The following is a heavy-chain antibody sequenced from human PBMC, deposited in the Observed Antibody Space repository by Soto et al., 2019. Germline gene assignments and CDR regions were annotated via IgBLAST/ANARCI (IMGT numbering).Heavy chain of an antibody. CDR3: ARDKSPLWFGELGYYYYVMDV. J-gene: IGHJ6*02. V-gene: IGHV3-11*01. CDR2: TSSSGSTT. CDR1: GFTFSDYD. Sequence: PGGSLRLSCAASGFTFSDYDMSWIRQAPGKGLEWVSYTSSSGSTTYYTDSVKGRFTMSRDNAKNSMYLHMDSLRVEDTAVYYCARDKSPLWFGELGYYYYVMDVWAQGTTVTVSS. D-gene: IGHD3-10*01.